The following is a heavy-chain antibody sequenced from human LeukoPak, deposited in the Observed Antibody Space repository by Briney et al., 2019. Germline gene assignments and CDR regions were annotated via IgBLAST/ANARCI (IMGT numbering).Heavy chain of an antibody. CDR2: IYTSGST. Sequence: PSQTLSLTCTVSGGSISSGSYYWSWIRQPAGKELEWIGRIYTSGSTNYNPSLKSRVTISVDTSKNQFSLKLSSVTAADTAVYYCARASYYRGMDYWGQGTLVTVSS. CDR3: ARASYYRGMDY. CDR1: GGSISSGSYY. J-gene: IGHJ4*02. D-gene: IGHD1-26*01. V-gene: IGHV4-61*02.